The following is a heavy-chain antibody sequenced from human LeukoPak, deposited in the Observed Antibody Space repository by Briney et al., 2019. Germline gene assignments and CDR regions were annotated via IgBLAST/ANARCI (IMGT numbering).Heavy chain of an antibody. CDR2: IWYDGTNK. CDR3: ARSGFGELSVATFDI. V-gene: IGHV3-33*01. J-gene: IGHJ3*02. CDR1: GFTFNNYG. D-gene: IGHD3-10*01. Sequence: GGSLRLSCAASGFTFNNYGMHWVRQAPGKGLEWVALIWYDGTNKYYGDSVKGRFTISRDNSKNTLYLQMNSLRVEDTAVYYCARSGFGELSVATFDIWGQGTMVTVSS.